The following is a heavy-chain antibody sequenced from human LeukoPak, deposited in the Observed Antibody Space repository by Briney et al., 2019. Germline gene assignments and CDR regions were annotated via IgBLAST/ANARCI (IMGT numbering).Heavy chain of an antibody. CDR2: IYNDGGT. D-gene: IGHD3-16*02. CDR1: GFTVSSNY. V-gene: IGHV3-53*01. CDR3: VKRLTLGDLSIKGAFAL. J-gene: IGHJ3*01. Sequence: SGGSLRLSCAASGFTVSSNYMSWVRQGPGKGLEWVALIYNDGGTHYTDSVKGRFTISRDTSRNTLFLQMNSLRVGDSAMYYCVKRLTLGDLSIKGAFALWGQGTMVTVAS.